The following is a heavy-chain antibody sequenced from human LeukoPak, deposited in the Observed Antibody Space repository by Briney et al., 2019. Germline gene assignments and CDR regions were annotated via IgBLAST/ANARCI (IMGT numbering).Heavy chain of an antibody. CDR1: GLTFSNYW. Sequence: GGSLRLSCAASGLTFSNYWMTWVRQAPGKGLEWVANINRDGSERYYVDSVKGRFTISRDDAKSSLYLQMNSLRAEDTAVYYCARRNAMDVWGQGTTVIVFS. J-gene: IGHJ6*02. V-gene: IGHV3-7*03. CDR3: ARRNAMDV. CDR2: INRDGSER.